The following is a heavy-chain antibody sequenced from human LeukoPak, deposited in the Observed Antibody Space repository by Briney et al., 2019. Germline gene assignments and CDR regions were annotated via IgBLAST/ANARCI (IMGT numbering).Heavy chain of an antibody. D-gene: IGHD6-19*01. Sequence: PGGSLRLSCAASGFTFSDYYMSWIRQAPGKGLEWISYISSSGSIIYYADSVKGRFTISRDNAKNSLYLQMNSLRAEDTAVYYCARAVAGTGVRVFDYWGQGTLVTVSS. CDR2: ISSSGSII. J-gene: IGHJ4*02. V-gene: IGHV3-11*01. CDR1: GFTFSDYY. CDR3: ARAVAGTGVRVFDY.